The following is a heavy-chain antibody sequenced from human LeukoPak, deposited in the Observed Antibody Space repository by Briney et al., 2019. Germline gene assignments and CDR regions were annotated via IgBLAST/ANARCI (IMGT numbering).Heavy chain of an antibody. Sequence: SETLSLTCTVSGGSISSSSYCWGWIRQPPGKGLEWIGTIYYSGSTYYNPSLKSRVTKSVDTSKNQFSLKLTSVTAADTAVYYCARHVPIAVAAYYFDYWDQGTLVTVSS. V-gene: IGHV4-39*01. CDR1: GGSISSSSYC. J-gene: IGHJ4*02. CDR2: IYYSGST. D-gene: IGHD6-19*01. CDR3: ARHVPIAVAAYYFDY.